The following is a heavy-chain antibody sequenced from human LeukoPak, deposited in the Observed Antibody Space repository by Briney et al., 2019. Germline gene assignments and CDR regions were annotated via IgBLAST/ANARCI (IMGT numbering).Heavy chain of an antibody. CDR1: GFTFSSYW. CDR3: ARNPGGASFDY. V-gene: IGHV3-7*01. J-gene: IGHJ4*02. D-gene: IGHD3-16*01. CDR2: IKQDGSEK. Sequence: GGSLRLSCAASGFTFSSYWMSWVRQAPGKGLEWVANIKQDGSEKYCVDSVKGRFTISRDNAKNSLYLQMNSLRAEDTAVYYCARNPGGASFDYWGQGTLVTVSS.